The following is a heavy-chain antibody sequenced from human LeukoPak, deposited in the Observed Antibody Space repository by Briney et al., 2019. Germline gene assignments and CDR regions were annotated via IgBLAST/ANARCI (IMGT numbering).Heavy chain of an antibody. CDR3: VGGYDWDY. D-gene: IGHD5-12*01. Sequence: PGGSLRLSCAASGFTFSSYGMHWVRQAPGKGLEWVAFIRDDGSNKYYADSVKGRFTISRDNSNNTLYLQMNSLRAEDTAVYYCVGGYDWDYWGQGTLVTVSS. J-gene: IGHJ4*02. CDR1: GFTFSSYG. CDR2: IRDDGSNK. V-gene: IGHV3-30*02.